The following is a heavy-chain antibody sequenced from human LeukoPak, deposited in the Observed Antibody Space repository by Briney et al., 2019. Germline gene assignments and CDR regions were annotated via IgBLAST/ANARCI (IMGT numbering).Heavy chain of an antibody. J-gene: IGHJ4*02. CDR2: INHSGST. D-gene: IGHD3-22*01. Sequence: PSETLSLTCAVYGGSFSGYYWSWIRQPPGKGLEWIGEINHSGSTNYNPSLKSRVTISVDTSKNQFSLKLSSVTAADTAVYYCATHPDSSGYYCTWGQGTLVTVSS. CDR1: GGSFSGYY. V-gene: IGHV4-34*09. CDR3: ATHPDSSGYYCT.